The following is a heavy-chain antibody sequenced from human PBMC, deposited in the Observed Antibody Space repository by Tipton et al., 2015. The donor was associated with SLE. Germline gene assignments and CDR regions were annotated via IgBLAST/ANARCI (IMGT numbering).Heavy chain of an antibody. CDR2: ISTYNGNT. CDR3: ARVNPFYSGYDFDY. D-gene: IGHD5-12*01. J-gene: IGHJ4*02. Sequence: QSGAEVKKPGASVKVSCKASGYTFTSYGISWVRQAPGQGLEWMGWISTYNGNTNYAQKLQGRVTMTTDTSTSTASMDLRSLRSDDTAVYYCARVNPFYSGYDFDYWGQGTLVTVSS. V-gene: IGHV1-18*01. CDR1: GYTFTSYG.